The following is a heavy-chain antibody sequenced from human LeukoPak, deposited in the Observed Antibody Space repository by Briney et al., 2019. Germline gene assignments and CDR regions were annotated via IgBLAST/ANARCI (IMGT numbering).Heavy chain of an antibody. Sequence: PGGSLRLSCAASGFTFSNYGMHWVRQAPGKGLEWVVVISHDGSNKYYADSVKGRFTISRDNSKNTLYLQMNSLRAEDTAVYYCAKDRYDYVWAGVIPDYWGQGTLVTVSS. CDR3: AKDRYDYVWAGVIPDY. V-gene: IGHV3-30*18. D-gene: IGHD3-16*01. CDR1: GFTFSNYG. J-gene: IGHJ4*02. CDR2: ISHDGSNK.